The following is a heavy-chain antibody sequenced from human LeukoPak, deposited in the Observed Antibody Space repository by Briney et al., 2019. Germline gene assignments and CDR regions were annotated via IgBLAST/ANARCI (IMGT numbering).Heavy chain of an antibody. Sequence: PGGSLRLSCAASGFTFSSYAMSWVRQAPGKGLEWVSVIYSGGSTYYADSVKGRFTISRDNSKNTLYLQMNSLRAEDTAVYYCASTHCSSTSCYVHLDYWGQGTLVTVSS. CDR3: ASTHCSSTSCYVHLDY. D-gene: IGHD2-2*01. J-gene: IGHJ4*02. CDR2: IYSGGST. CDR1: GFTFSSYA. V-gene: IGHV3-53*01.